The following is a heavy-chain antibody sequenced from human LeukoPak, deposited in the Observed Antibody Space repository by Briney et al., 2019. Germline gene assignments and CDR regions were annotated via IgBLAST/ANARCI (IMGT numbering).Heavy chain of an antibody. J-gene: IGHJ6*02. Sequence: PSDTPSLTCHVSGGSISSYYWSWIRQPPGTGLEWIGCIYYNGITNYNPSLKSRATMSVDTSKNQFSLKPSSVTAADTAVYYCARQSDYYYYGMDVWGQGTTVTVSS. CDR1: GGSISSYY. CDR2: IYYNGIT. V-gene: IGHV4-59*07. CDR3: ARQSDYYYYGMDV.